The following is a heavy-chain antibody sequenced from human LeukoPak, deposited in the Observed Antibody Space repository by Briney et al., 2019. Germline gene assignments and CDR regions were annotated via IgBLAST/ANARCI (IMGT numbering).Heavy chain of an antibody. Sequence: PGGFLRLSCAASGLTFDGYLEHWVREAPGKGLEWVSGISWNSGSIGYADSVKGRFTISRDNAKNSLFLQMNSLRPEDTALYYCVKGVLSSSWDYFDYWGQGTLVTVSS. CDR2: ISWNSGSI. CDR3: VKGVLSSSWDYFDY. J-gene: IGHJ4*02. D-gene: IGHD6-13*01. CDR1: GLTFDGYL. V-gene: IGHV3-9*01.